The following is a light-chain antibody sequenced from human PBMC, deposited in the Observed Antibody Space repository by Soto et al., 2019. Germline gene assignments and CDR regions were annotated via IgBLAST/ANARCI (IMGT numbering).Light chain of an antibody. CDR3: QHYTFSPT. Sequence: DIQMTQSPSSLSASVGDRVTITCRASQSLNTWLAWYQQKPGKAPKLLIYKASTLESGVPSRFSGSGSGTEFTLTISSLQPDDFATYYCQHYTFSPTFGPGTKVDV. CDR1: QSLNTW. J-gene: IGKJ3*01. CDR2: KAS. V-gene: IGKV1-5*03.